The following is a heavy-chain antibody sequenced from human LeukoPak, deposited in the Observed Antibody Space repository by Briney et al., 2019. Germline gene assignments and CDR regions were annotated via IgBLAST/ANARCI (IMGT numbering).Heavy chain of an antibody. Sequence: GGSLRLSCAASGFTFSSYWMSWVRQAPGKGLEWVANIKQDGSEKYYVDSVKGRFTISRENAKNSLYLPMNSLRAEDTAVYYCARDYRGYRAPYYFDYWGQGTLVTVSS. D-gene: IGHD2-15*01. CDR3: ARDYRGYRAPYYFDY. J-gene: IGHJ4*02. CDR2: IKQDGSEK. CDR1: GFTFSSYW. V-gene: IGHV3-7*01.